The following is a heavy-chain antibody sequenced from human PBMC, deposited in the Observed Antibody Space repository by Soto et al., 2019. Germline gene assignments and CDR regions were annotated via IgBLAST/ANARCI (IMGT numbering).Heavy chain of an antibody. CDR2: IYSGGST. CDR1: GFTVSSNY. J-gene: IGHJ3*02. Sequence: GGSLRLSCAASGFTVSSNYMSWVRQAPGKGLEWVSVIYSGGSTYYADSVKGRFTISRDNSKNTLYLQMNSLRAEDTAVYYCASRPHMAVAGNAFDIWGQGTMVTVSS. V-gene: IGHV3-66*01. CDR3: ASRPHMAVAGNAFDI. D-gene: IGHD6-19*01.